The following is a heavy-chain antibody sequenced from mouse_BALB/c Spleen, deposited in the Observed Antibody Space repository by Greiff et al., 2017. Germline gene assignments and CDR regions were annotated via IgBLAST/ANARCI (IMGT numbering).Heavy chain of an antibody. CDR3: ARRYGKNYAMDY. CDR1: GYTFTSYY. V-gene: IGHV1S81*02. D-gene: IGHD2-1*01. J-gene: IGHJ4*01. Sequence: VQLQQSGAELVKPGASVKLSCKASGYTFTSYYMYWVKQRPGQGLEWIGEINPSNGGTNFNEKFKSKATLTVDKSSSTAYMQLSSLTSEDSAVYYCARRYGKNYAMDYWGQGTSVTVSS. CDR2: INPSNGGT.